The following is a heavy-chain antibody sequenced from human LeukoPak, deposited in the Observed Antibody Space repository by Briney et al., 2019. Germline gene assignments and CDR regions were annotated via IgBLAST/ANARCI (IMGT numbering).Heavy chain of an antibody. CDR2: VYYSGST. D-gene: IGHD3-16*01. CDR1: GDSISSHY. Sequence: SETLSLTCTVSGDSISSHYWSWIRQPPGKGLEWVGYVYYSGSTSYNPSLKSRVTISVDASKNQFSLKLSSVTAADTAVYYCARHFTGPGTYTPYFGMDVWGQGTTVTVSS. CDR3: ARHFTGPGTYTPYFGMDV. J-gene: IGHJ6*02. V-gene: IGHV4-59*08.